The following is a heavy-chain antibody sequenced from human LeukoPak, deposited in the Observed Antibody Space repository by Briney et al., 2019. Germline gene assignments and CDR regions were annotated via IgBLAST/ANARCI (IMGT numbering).Heavy chain of an antibody. CDR2: INPSGGRT. D-gene: IGHD3-10*01. V-gene: IGHV1-46*01. CDR1: GYSFTSYY. Sequence: ASVKVSCKASGYSFTSYYMLWVRQAPGQGLQWMGIINPSGGRTSYAQKFQGRVTMTRDMSTTTVYMELSSLRSEDTAVYYCARDRGGEFDYWGQGTLVTVSS. CDR3: ARDRGGEFDY. J-gene: IGHJ4*02.